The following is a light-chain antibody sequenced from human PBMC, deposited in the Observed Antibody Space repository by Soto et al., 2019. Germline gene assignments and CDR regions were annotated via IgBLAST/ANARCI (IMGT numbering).Light chain of an antibody. Sequence: DVQMTQSPSTLSASVGDRVTITCRASQSISTWLAWYQQKPGTAPKLLIYKASTLESGVPSRFSGSRSGTEFTLTVSCLQSEDFATYYCQQYYSYPYTFGQGTRLEIK. V-gene: IGKV1-5*03. CDR2: KAS. CDR3: QQYYSYPYT. J-gene: IGKJ5*01. CDR1: QSISTW.